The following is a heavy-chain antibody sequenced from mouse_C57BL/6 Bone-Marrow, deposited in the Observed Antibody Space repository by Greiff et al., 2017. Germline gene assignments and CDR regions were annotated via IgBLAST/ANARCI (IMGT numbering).Heavy chain of an antibody. CDR1: GYTFTSYW. Sequence: QVQLQQPGTELVKPGASVKLSCKASGYTFTSYWMHWVKQRPGQGLEWIGNINPSNGGTNYNEKFKSKATLTVDKASSTAYMQLSSLTSEDSAVYYCARRGIYYGNYDAMDYWGQGTSVTVSS. J-gene: IGHJ4*01. CDR3: ARRGIYYGNYDAMDY. D-gene: IGHD2-1*01. V-gene: IGHV1-53*01. CDR2: INPSNGGT.